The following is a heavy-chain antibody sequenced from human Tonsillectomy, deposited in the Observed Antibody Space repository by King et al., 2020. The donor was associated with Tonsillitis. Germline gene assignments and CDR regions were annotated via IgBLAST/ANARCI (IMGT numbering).Heavy chain of an antibody. D-gene: IGHD3-22*01. CDR1: GYTFTSYG. Sequence: QLVQSGAEVKKPGASVKVSCKASGYTFTSYGISWVRQAPGQGLEWMGWISGYNGNTNYAQKLQGRVTMTTDTSTSTAYMELRSLRSDDTAVYYCAREEEDSYYYDSSGYGYWGQGTLVTVSS. J-gene: IGHJ4*02. CDR3: AREEEDSYYYDSSGYGY. V-gene: IGHV1-18*01. CDR2: ISGYNGNT.